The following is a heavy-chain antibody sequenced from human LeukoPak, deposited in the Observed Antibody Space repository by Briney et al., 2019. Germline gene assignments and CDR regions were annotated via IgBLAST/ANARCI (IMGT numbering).Heavy chain of an antibody. Sequence: GGSLRLSCAASGFTFSSYAMHWVRQAPGKGLEWVAVISYDGSNKYYADSVKGRFTISRDNSKNTLYLQMNSLRAEDTAVYYCARDPVSSWYYYYYMDVWGKGTTVTVSS. CDR1: GFTFSSYA. J-gene: IGHJ6*03. V-gene: IGHV3-30*04. D-gene: IGHD6-13*01. CDR3: ARDPVSSWYYYYYMDV. CDR2: ISYDGSNK.